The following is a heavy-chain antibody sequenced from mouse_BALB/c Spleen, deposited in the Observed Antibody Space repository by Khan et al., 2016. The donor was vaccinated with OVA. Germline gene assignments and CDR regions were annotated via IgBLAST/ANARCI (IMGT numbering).Heavy chain of an antibody. J-gene: IGHJ3*01. CDR3: ARDDWDVFAD. CDR1: GFNIKDTY. CDR2: IDPANGNT. D-gene: IGHD4-1*01. V-gene: IGHV14-3*02. Sequence: VQLKQSGAELVKPGASVKLSCTASGFNIKDTYMHWVKQRPEQGLEWIGRIDPANGNTKYDPKFQDKATITADTSSNTAYLQLSSLTSEDTAVYYCARDDWDVFADWGQGTLVTVSA.